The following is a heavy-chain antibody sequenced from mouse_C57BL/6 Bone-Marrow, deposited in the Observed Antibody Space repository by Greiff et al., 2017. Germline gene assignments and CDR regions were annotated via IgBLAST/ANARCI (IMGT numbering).Heavy chain of an antibody. CDR3: AREGGGGY. CDR1: GFTFSSYA. CDR2: ISDGGSYT. J-gene: IGHJ2*01. Sequence: EVKLVESGGGLVKPGGSLKLSCAASGFTFSSYAMSWVRQTPEKRLEWVATISDGGSYTYYPDNVKGRFTISRDHAKNNLYLQMSHLKSEDTAMYYCAREGGGGYWGQGTTLTVSS. V-gene: IGHV5-4*01.